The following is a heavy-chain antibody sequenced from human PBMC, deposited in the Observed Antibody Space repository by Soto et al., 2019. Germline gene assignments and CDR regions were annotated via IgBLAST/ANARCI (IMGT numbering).Heavy chain of an antibody. CDR2: ITYDGSNN. D-gene: IGHD2-2*01. V-gene: IGHV3-30*18. Sequence: PRLSCAASGFSFTTYGMNWVRQAPCKGLEWVAVITYDGSNNLYADSVRGRFAISRDNSKNTLYLQMDSLRPEDTAVYYCAKDPGYCSSPICFNIPDIDYWGQGATVTVSS. CDR3: AKDPGYCSSPICFNIPDIDY. CDR1: GFSFTTYG. J-gene: IGHJ4*02.